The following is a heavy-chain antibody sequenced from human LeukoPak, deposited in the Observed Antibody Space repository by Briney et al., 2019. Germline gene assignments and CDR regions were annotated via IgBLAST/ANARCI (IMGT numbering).Heavy chain of an antibody. J-gene: IGHJ4*02. CDR1: GYTFTGYY. Sequence: ASVKVSCKASGYTFTGYYMHWVRQAPGQGLEWMGWINPNSGGTNYAQKFQGRVTMTRDTSISTAYMELSRLRSDDTAVYYCARDATIAADQSDYWGQGTLVTVS. CDR2: INPNSGGT. V-gene: IGHV1-2*02. CDR3: ARDATIAADQSDY. D-gene: IGHD6-13*01.